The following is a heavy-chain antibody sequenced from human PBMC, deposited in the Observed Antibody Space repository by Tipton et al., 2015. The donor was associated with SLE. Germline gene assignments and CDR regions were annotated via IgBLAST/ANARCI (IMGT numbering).Heavy chain of an antibody. CDR1: GFPFNSYA. Sequence: SLRLSCAASGFPFNSYAMSWVRQAPGKGLESVSAITGGGITTWYADSVKGRLTISRDNAKNSLYLQMNSLRAEDTAVYYCAREGRGLDYWGQGTLVTVSS. V-gene: IGHV3-23*01. CDR2: ITGGGITT. CDR3: AREGRGLDY. J-gene: IGHJ4*02.